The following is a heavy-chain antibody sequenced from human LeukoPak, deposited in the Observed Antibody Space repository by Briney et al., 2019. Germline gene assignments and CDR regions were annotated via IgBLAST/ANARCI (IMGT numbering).Heavy chain of an antibody. CDR2: IYYSGST. V-gene: IGHV4-30-4*08. D-gene: IGHD3-16*01. CDR3: ARTRSRGLNWFGP. CDR1: GGSISSGDYY. Sequence: SETLSLTCTVSGGSISSGDYYWSWIRQPPGKGLEWIGYIYYSGSTYYNPSLKSRVTISVDTSKNQFSLKLSSVTAADTAVYYCARTRSRGLNWFGPWGQGTLVTVSS. J-gene: IGHJ5*02.